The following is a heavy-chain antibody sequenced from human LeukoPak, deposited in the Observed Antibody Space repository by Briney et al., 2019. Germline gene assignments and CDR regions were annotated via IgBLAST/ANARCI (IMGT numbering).Heavy chain of an antibody. CDR1: GFTFSSYS. V-gene: IGHV3-30*03. CDR3: ARDIYSGLLAGYFDY. Sequence: GGSLRLSCAASGFTFSSYSMNWVRQAPGKGLEWVAVIAYDGSNKYYADSVKGRFTISRDNSKNTLYLQMNSLRAEDTAVYYCARDIYSGLLAGYFDYWGQGTLVTVSS. D-gene: IGHD5-12*01. CDR2: IAYDGSNK. J-gene: IGHJ4*02.